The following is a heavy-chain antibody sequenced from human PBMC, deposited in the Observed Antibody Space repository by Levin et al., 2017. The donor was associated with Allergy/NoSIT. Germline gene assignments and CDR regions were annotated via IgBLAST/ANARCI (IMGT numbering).Heavy chain of an antibody. D-gene: IGHD3-3*01. CDR3: ASSYYDFWSGYQSSVGFYGMDV. Sequence: GGSLRLSCVGSGFIFSSNYMNWVRQAPGKGLEWVASISSTGTFIFYADSLKGRLTISRDNAKKSFYLQMNSLRAEDTAVYYCASSYYDFWSGYQSSVGFYGMDVWGQGTTVTVSS. CDR1: GFIFSSNY. CDR2: ISSTGTFI. J-gene: IGHJ6*02. V-gene: IGHV3-21*01.